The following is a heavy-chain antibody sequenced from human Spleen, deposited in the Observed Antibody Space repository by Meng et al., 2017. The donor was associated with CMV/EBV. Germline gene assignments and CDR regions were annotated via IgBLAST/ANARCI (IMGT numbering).Heavy chain of an antibody. CDR2: ISGSGDGT. CDR1: GFNVGDHY. V-gene: IGHV3-23*01. D-gene: IGHD6-19*01. CDR3: AKEASSGWFQ. Sequence: GASLKISCAASGFNVGDHYMNWIRQAPGKGLEWVSTISGSGDGTYYADSVKGRCIISRDNVKNTLYLQMDSLTVEDTAVYYCAKEASSGWFQWGQGTLVTVSS. J-gene: IGHJ4*02.